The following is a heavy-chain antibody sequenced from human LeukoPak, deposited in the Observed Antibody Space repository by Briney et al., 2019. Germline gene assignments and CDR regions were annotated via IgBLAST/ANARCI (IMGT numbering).Heavy chain of an antibody. CDR3: ARVDRYRVPFDI. Sequence: KPSQTLSLTCTVSGGCISSGGYYWSWIRQHPGKGLEWIGYIYYSGSTYYNPSLKSRVTISVDTSKNQFSLKLSSVTAADTAVYYCARVDRYRVPFDIWGQGTMVTVSS. V-gene: IGHV4-31*03. J-gene: IGHJ3*02. CDR1: GGCISSGGYY. CDR2: IYYSGST. D-gene: IGHD5-12*01.